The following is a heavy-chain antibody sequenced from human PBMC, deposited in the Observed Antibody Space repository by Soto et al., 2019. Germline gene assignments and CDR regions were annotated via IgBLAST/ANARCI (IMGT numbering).Heavy chain of an antibody. Sequence: QVKLQESGPGLVKPSQTLSLTCTVSGGSISSGGYYWSWIRQHPGKGLERIGYIYYSGSTYYNPSLKSRLTISVDTSKNQFSLKLSSVTAADTAVYYCSLFDYGDDSNWFDPWGQGTLVTVSS. CDR1: GGSISSGGYY. D-gene: IGHD4-17*01. CDR2: IYYSGST. J-gene: IGHJ5*02. CDR3: SLFDYGDDSNWFDP. V-gene: IGHV4-31*03.